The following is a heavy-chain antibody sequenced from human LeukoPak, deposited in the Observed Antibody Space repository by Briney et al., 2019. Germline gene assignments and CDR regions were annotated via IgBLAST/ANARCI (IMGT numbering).Heavy chain of an antibody. J-gene: IGHJ2*01. V-gene: IGHV3-30*02. Sequence: GGSLRLSCAASGFTFSSYGMHWVRQAPGKGLEWVAFIRYDGSNKYYADSVKGRFTISRDNSKNTLYLQMNSLRAEDTAVYYCARITTPPMVRGAYWYFDLWGRGTLVTVSS. CDR3: ARITTPPMVRGAYWYFDL. CDR1: GFTFSSYG. CDR2: IRYDGSNK. D-gene: IGHD3-10*01.